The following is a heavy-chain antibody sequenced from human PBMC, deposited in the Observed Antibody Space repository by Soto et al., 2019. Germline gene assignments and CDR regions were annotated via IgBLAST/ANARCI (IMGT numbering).Heavy chain of an antibody. CDR1: GGSINSGDYY. CDR2: IYYSGST. D-gene: IGHD2-2*01. CDR3: ARVEYGGAVVVPAAPLKWFDP. J-gene: IGHJ5*02. Sequence: PSETLSLTCTVSGGSINSGDYYWSWIRQPPWKGLEWIGYIYYSGSTYYNPSLKSRVTISVDTSKNQFSLKLSSVTAADTAVYYCARVEYGGAVVVPAAPLKWFDPWGQGTLVNVSS. V-gene: IGHV4-30-4*01.